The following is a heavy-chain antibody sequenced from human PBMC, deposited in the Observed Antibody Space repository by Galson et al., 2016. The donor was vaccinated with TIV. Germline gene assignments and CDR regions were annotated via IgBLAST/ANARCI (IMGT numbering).Heavy chain of an antibody. V-gene: IGHV5-51*01. CDR2: IYPSDSDT. CDR3: ARRGREETNEGGLDV. J-gene: IGHJ6*02. D-gene: IGHD1-1*01. Sequence: QSGAEVKKPGESLKISCKGSGYSFTGSWIDWVRQVPGKGLEWMGVIYPSDSDTKYSPAFHGHVTISVDTSISTAFLEWSSLKASDTAIYYCARRGREETNEGGLDVWGQGTTVTVSS. CDR1: GYSFTGSW.